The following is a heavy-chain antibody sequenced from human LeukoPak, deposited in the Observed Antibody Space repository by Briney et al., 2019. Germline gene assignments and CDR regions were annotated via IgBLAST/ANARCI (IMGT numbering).Heavy chain of an antibody. D-gene: IGHD4-23*01. CDR1: GYTFTSYY. CDR3: ARGDYFGNFGIGTSYYYYYMDV. J-gene: IGHJ6*03. Sequence: ASVKVSCKAFGYTFTSYYIHWVRQAPGQGLEWMGLINPSGGSTNYAQKFQGRVTMTRDTSISTAYMELSRLRYDDTAIYYCARGDYFGNFGIGTSYYYYYMDVWGKATTVTVSS. V-gene: IGHV1-46*01. CDR2: INPSGGST.